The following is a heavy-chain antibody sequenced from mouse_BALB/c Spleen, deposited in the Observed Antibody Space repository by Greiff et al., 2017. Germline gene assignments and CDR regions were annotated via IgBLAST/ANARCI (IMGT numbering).Heavy chain of an antibody. CDR2: ISSGGST. D-gene: IGHD3-3*01. Sequence: EVKLMESGGGLVKPGGSLKLSCAASGFTFSSYAMSWVRQTPEKRLEWVASISSGGSTYYPDSVKGRFTISRDNARNILYLQMSSLRSEDTAMYYCARHGGRGAWFAYWGQGTLVTVSA. CDR3: ARHGGRGAWFAY. V-gene: IGHV5-6-5*01. J-gene: IGHJ3*01. CDR1: GFTFSSYA.